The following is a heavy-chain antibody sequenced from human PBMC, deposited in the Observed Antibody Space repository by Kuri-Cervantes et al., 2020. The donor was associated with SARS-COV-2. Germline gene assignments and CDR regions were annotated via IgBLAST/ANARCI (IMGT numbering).Heavy chain of an antibody. D-gene: IGHD4-17*01. V-gene: IGHV4-38-2*02. CDR3: ARDLSGDYGSLDY. CDR2: IYNSGST. Sequence: GSLSLTCTVSGYSISSGYYWGWIRQPPGKGLEWIGSIYNSGSTYYNPSLKSRVTISVDTSKNQFSLKLSSVTAADTAVYYCARDLSGDYGSLDYWGQGTLVTVSS. CDR1: GYSISSGYY. J-gene: IGHJ4*02.